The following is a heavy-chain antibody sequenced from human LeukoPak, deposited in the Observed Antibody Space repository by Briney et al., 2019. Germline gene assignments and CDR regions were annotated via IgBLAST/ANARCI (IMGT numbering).Heavy chain of an antibody. CDR3: AWSIAARYLFDY. Sequence: GASVKVSCKASGYTFTSYGISWVRQAPGQGLEWMGWISAYNGNTNYAQKLQGRVTMTTDTSTSTVYMELRSLRSDDTAVYYCAWSIAARYLFDYWGQGTLVTVSS. CDR2: ISAYNGNT. CDR1: GYTFTSYG. D-gene: IGHD6-6*01. J-gene: IGHJ4*02. V-gene: IGHV1-18*01.